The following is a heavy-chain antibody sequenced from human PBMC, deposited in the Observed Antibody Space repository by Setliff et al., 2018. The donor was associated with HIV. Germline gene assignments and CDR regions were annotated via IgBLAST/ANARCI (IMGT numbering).Heavy chain of an antibody. Sequence: GGSLRLSCAASGFTFSSYSMNWVRQAPGKGLEWVSSISSSSSYIYYADSVKGRFTISRDNAKNSLYLQMNSLRAEDTAVCYCARDRPRGGGSLDAFDIWGQGTMVTVSS. D-gene: IGHD1-26*01. CDR3: ARDRPRGGGSLDAFDI. CDR1: GFTFSSYS. V-gene: IGHV3-21*01. CDR2: ISSSSSYI. J-gene: IGHJ3*02.